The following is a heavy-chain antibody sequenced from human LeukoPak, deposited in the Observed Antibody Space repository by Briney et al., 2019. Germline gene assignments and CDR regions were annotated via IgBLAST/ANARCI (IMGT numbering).Heavy chain of an antibody. V-gene: IGHV1-24*01. CDR2: FDPEDGET. CDR1: GYTLTELS. CDR3: AINVLGTYYDILTGWRDNWFDP. J-gene: IGHJ5*02. Sequence: ASVKVSCKVSGYTLTELSMHWVRQAPGKGLEWMGGFDPEDGETIYAQKFQGRVTMTEDTSTDTAYMELSSLRSEDTAVYYCAINVLGTYYDILTGWRDNWFDPWGQGTLVTVSS. D-gene: IGHD3-9*01.